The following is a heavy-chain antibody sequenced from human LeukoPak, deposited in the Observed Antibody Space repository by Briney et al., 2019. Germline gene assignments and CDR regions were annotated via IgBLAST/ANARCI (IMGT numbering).Heavy chain of an antibody. D-gene: IGHD2-2*01. CDR2: IYYSGST. Sequence: SETLSFTCTVSGGSISSGDYYWSWIRQPPGKGLEWIGYIYYSGSTYYNPSLKSRVTISVDTSKNQFSLKLSSVTAADTAVYYCARVHCSSTSCYYYMDVWGKGTTVTVSS. CDR3: ARVHCSSTSCYYYMDV. V-gene: IGHV4-30-4*08. J-gene: IGHJ6*03. CDR1: GGSISSGDYY.